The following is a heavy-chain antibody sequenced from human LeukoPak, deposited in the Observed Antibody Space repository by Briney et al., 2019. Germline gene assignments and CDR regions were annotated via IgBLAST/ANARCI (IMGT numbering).Heavy chain of an antibody. Sequence: ASVKVSCKASGYTFTSYYMHWVRQAPGQGLEWMGIINPSGGSTSYAQKFQGRVTMTRDMSTSTVYMELSSLRSEDTAVYYCARVRIAVAGNYYYYYMDVWGKGTTVTISS. V-gene: IGHV1-46*01. CDR3: ARVRIAVAGNYYYYYMDV. CDR2: INPSGGST. J-gene: IGHJ6*03. D-gene: IGHD6-19*01. CDR1: GYTFTSYY.